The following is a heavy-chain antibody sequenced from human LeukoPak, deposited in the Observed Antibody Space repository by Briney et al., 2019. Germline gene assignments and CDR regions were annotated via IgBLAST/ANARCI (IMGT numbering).Heavy chain of an antibody. CDR2: IHGSGET. CDR3: ARDTYYSGSGTYFEDYFDS. CDR1: DGSISIYY. J-gene: IGHJ4*02. V-gene: IGHV4-59*12. D-gene: IGHD3-10*01. Sequence: ASETLSLTCTVSDGSISIYYWSWIRQPPGKGLEWIGHIHGSGETNYNPSLKSRVTMSPDTSRNQFSLKVNSVTAADTAVYYCARDTYYSGSGTYFEDYFDSWGQGILVTVSS.